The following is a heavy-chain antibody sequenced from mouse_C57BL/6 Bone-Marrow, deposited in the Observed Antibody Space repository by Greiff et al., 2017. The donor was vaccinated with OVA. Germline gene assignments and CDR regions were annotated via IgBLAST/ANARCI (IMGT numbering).Heavy chain of an antibody. CDR1: GYAFSSYW. V-gene: IGHV1-80*01. Sequence: QVQLQQSGAELVKPGASVKISCKASGYAFSSYWMNWVKQRPGKGLAWIGQIYPGDGDTNYNGKFKGKATLTADKSSSTAYMQLSSLTSEDSAVYFCARLEYRGAMDYWGQGTSVTVSS. CDR2: IYPGDGDT. CDR3: ARLEYRGAMDY. D-gene: IGHD5-1*01. J-gene: IGHJ4*01.